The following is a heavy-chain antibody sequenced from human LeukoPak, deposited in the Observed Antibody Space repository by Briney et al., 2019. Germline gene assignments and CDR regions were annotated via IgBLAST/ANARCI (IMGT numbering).Heavy chain of an antibody. Sequence: PGGSLRLSCAASGFTFSSYEMNWIRQAPGKGLEWVSAISGSGGSTYYADSVKGRFTISRDNSKNTLYLQMNSLRAEDTAVYYCAKVGTTEAYYYYYYMDVWGKGTTVTVSS. D-gene: IGHD2/OR15-2a*01. CDR1: GFTFSSYE. V-gene: IGHV3-23*01. CDR3: AKVGTTEAYYYYYYMDV. J-gene: IGHJ6*03. CDR2: ISGSGGST.